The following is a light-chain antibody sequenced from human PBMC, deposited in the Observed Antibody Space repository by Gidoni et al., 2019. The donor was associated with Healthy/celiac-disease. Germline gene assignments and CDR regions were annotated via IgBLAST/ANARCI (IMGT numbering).Light chain of an antibody. V-gene: IGKV1-27*01. CDR3: QRYNNAPSCT. CDR2: AAS. CDR1: QGIGNY. J-gene: IGKJ1*01. Sequence: DIQITQSASSLSASVGDRVTITCRASQGIGNYLAWYQQKPGKVHNLLIYAASTLQSGVPTRFRCSGSGTDLTLTISSLQPEDVATYYCQRYNNAPSCTFGQGTKVEIK.